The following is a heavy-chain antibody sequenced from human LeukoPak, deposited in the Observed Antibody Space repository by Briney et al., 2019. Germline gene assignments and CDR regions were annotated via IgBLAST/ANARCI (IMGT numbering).Heavy chain of an antibody. V-gene: IGHV3-23*01. J-gene: IGHJ4*02. Sequence: GGSLRLSCAASGFTFSSYAMSWVRQAPGKGLEWVSAISGSGGSTYYADSVKGRFTISRNNAKNSLYLQMNSLRAEDTAVYYCATQTLYYYDSSGYSNGEYWGQGTLVTVSS. CDR2: ISGSGGST. CDR3: ATQTLYYYDSSGYSNGEY. D-gene: IGHD3-22*01. CDR1: GFTFSSYA.